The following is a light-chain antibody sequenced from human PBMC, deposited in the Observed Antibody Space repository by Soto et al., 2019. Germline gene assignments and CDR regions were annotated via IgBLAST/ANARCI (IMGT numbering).Light chain of an antibody. CDR1: SSDVGGYNY. J-gene: IGLJ2*01. V-gene: IGLV2-14*01. CDR2: DVS. CDR3: GYSRISSGVV. Sequence: QSALTQPASVSGSPGQSITISCTGTSSDVGGYNYVSWYQQHPGKAPKPMIYDVSNRPSGVSNRFSGSKYGKTASLTISGLQDGDGAEYYAGYSRISSGVVFGGGTKRSVL.